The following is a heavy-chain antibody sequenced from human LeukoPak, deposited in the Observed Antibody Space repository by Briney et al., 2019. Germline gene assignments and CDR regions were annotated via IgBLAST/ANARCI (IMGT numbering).Heavy chain of an antibody. CDR1: GFTFSTYW. V-gene: IGHV4-38-2*01. CDR3: AGHGYCSGGSCYSFDY. D-gene: IGHD2-15*01. CDR2: IYHSGST. Sequence: SGGSLRLSCAASGFTFSTYWMGWVRQTPGKGLEWIGSIYHSGSTYYNPSLKSRVTISVDTSKNQFSLKLSSVTAADTAVYYCAGHGYCSGGSCYSFDYWGQGTLVTVSS. J-gene: IGHJ4*02.